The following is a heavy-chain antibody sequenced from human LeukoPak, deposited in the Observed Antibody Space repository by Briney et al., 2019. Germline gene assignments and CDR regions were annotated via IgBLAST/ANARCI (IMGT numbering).Heavy chain of an antibody. CDR2: INHSGST. CDR3: ARGWYYDSWSGYLRRNWFDP. Sequence: PSETLSLTCAVYGGSLSGYYWSWIRQPPGKGLEWIGEINHSGSTNYNPSLKSRVTISVDTSKNQFSLKLSSVTAADTAVYYCARGWYYDSWSGYLRRNWFDPWGQGTLVTVSS. D-gene: IGHD3-3*01. J-gene: IGHJ5*02. V-gene: IGHV4-34*01. CDR1: GGSLSGYY.